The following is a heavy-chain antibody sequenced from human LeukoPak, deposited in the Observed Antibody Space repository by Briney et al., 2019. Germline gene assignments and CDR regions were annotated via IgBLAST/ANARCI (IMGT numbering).Heavy chain of an antibody. V-gene: IGHV4-59*01. D-gene: IGHD6-13*01. CDR2: IYYSRST. CDR3: ARTQQLSWFDP. Sequence: RSSETLSLTCTVSGGSISSYYWSWIRQPPGKGLEWIGYIYYSRSTNYNPSLKSRATISIYTSKNQFSLELRSVTAADTAVYYCARTQQLSWFDPWGQGTLVTVSS. CDR1: GGSISSYY. J-gene: IGHJ5*02.